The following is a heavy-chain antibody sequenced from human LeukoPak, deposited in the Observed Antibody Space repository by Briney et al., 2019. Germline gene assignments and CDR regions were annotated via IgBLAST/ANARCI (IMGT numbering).Heavy chain of an antibody. V-gene: IGHV1-69*13. D-gene: IGHD5-18*01. Sequence: SVKVSCKASGGTFSSYAISWVRQAPGHGLEWMGGIIPIFGTANYAQKFQGRVTITADESTSTAYMELSSLRSEDTAVYYCARSVYSYGYFDYWGQGTLVTVSS. CDR1: GGTFSSYA. J-gene: IGHJ4*02. CDR2: IIPIFGTA. CDR3: ARSVYSYGYFDY.